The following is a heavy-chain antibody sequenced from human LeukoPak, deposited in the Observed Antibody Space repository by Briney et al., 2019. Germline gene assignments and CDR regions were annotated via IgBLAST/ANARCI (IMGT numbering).Heavy chain of an antibody. Sequence: ASVKVSCKASGYTFTSYYMHGVRQAPGQGREGMGISNPSGGRTSYAQRVQGRVTMTRDMSTSTVYMELSSLRSEDTAVYYCARDGRVLRYFDWLNPYYYYYMDVWGKGTTVTVSS. V-gene: IGHV1-46*01. CDR2: SNPSGGRT. D-gene: IGHD3-9*01. J-gene: IGHJ6*03. CDR3: ARDGRVLRYFDWLNPYYYYYMDV. CDR1: GYTFTSYY.